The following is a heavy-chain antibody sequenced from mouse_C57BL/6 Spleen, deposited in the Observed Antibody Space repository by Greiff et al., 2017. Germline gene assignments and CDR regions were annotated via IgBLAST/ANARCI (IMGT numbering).Heavy chain of an antibody. V-gene: IGHV1-15*01. J-gene: IGHJ4*01. CDR3: TRRGYSNYYAMDY. D-gene: IGHD2-5*01. CDR2: IDPETGGT. Sequence: VQLQQSGAELVRPGASVTLSCKASGYTFTDYEMHWVKQTPVHGLEWIGAIDPETGGTAYNQKFKGKAILTADTSSSTAYMELRSLTSEDSADYYCTRRGYSNYYAMDYWGQGTSVTVSS. CDR1: GYTFTDYE.